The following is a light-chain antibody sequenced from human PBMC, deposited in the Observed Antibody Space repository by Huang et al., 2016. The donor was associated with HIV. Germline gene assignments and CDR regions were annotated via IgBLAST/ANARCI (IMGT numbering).Light chain of an antibody. V-gene: IGKV3-11*01. Sequence: IVLTQSPATLSWYPGERVTLSCRASQSVGNYIAWYQQHPGQSPKLLVYDTSSRAPCTPVRFSGSGSGTDFTLTISSLESEDFAVYYCQQRSSGVTFGGGTKVQVK. CDR1: QSVGNY. J-gene: IGKJ4*01. CDR3: QQRSSGVT. CDR2: DTS.